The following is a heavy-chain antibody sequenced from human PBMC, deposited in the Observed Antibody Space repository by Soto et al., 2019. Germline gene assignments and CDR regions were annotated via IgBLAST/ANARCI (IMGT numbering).Heavy chain of an antibody. CDR2: IYYSGST. Sequence: SETRSLTCTISGGSISSYYWSWIRQHPGKGLKWIGYIYYSGSTYYNPSLKSRVTISVDTSKNQFSLKLSSVTAADTAVYYCARHFKGYDSSGFYFDYWGQGTLVTVSS. D-gene: IGHD3-22*01. J-gene: IGHJ4*02. CDR1: GGSISSYY. CDR3: ARHFKGYDSSGFYFDY. V-gene: IGHV4-59*06.